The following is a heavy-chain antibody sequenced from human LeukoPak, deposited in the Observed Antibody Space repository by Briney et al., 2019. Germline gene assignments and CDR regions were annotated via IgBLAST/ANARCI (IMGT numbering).Heavy chain of an antibody. D-gene: IGHD3-22*01. CDR2: ISYDGSNK. CDR3: ARDRLEERITMIVGGYFQH. Sequence: GGSLRLSCAASGFTFSSYGMHWVRQAPGKGLEWVAVISYDGSNKYYADSVKGRFTISRDNSKNTLYLQMNSLRAEDTAVYYCARDRLEERITMIVGGYFQHWGQGTLVTVSS. CDR1: GFTFSSYG. J-gene: IGHJ1*01. V-gene: IGHV3-30*03.